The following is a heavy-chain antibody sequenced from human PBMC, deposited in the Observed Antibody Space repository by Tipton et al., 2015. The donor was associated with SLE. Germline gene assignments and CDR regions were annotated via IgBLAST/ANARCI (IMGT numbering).Heavy chain of an antibody. D-gene: IGHD3-10*01. CDR3: ARDAGITMVQGVILSNAFDI. CDR1: GYTFTGYY. J-gene: IGHJ3*02. V-gene: IGHV1-2*06. CDR2: IKPNSGGT. Sequence: QVQLVQSGAEVKKPGASVKVSCKATGYTFTGYYMHWVRQAPGQRLDRMGRIKPNSGGTNYAQKFQGRVTMTRDTSISTAYMELSRLRSDDTAVYYCARDAGITMVQGVILSNAFDIWGQGTMVTVSS.